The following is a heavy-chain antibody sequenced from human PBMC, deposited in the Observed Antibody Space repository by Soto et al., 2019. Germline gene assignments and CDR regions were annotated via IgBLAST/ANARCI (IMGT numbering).Heavy chain of an antibody. CDR1: GFTFSLYS. D-gene: IGHD3-10*01. V-gene: IGHV3-48*02. CDR3: ARAVTWGLDV. Sequence: EVQLVESGGGLVQPGGSLRLSCAASGFTFSLYSMSWVRQAPGMGLEWVSYISRSSTGIHYADSVKGRFTIYRDDATKTIHLQMNSLRDVDTAVYYCARAVTWGLDVWGQGTTVSISP. J-gene: IGHJ6*01. CDR2: ISRSSTGI.